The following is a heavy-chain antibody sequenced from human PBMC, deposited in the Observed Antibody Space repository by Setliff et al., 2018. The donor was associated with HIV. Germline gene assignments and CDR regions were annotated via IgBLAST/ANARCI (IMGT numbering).Heavy chain of an antibody. CDR1: GYIFTRYY. J-gene: IGHJ6*03. Sequence: GASVKVSCKSSGYIFTRYYIHWVRQAPGQGLEWMGWLNSNSDGTFYAQKFQDRVIMTRDTSSSTAYMGLSSLTSDDTAVYYCARELGLAALHGPMDLWGKGTTVTVSS. CDR3: ARELGLAALHGPMDL. CDR2: LNSNSDGT. V-gene: IGHV1-2*02. D-gene: IGHD2-21*02.